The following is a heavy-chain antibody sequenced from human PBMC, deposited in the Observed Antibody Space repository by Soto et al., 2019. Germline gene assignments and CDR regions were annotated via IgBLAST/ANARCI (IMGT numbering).Heavy chain of an antibody. CDR3: AVTRTWGIPRLGMDV. J-gene: IGHJ6*02. CDR2: IVVGGGNT. D-gene: IGHD6-13*01. CDR1: GFTFTSSA. Sequence: SVKVSCKASGFTFTSSAVQWVRQARGQRLEWIGWIVVGGGNTNYAQKFQERVTITRDMSTSTAYMELSSLRSEDTAVYYCAVTRTWGIPRLGMDVWGQGTTVTVSS. V-gene: IGHV1-58*01.